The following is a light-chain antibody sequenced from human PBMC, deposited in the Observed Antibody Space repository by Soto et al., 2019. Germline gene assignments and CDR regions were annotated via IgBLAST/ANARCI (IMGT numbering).Light chain of an antibody. CDR1: QTVNSDY. J-gene: IGKJ1*01. CDR3: HQFGYSPRT. Sequence: EIVLTQSPGTLSLSPGETATLSCRASQTVNSDYLALFQQRPGQAPRLLIFATSRRATDIPDRFSGSGSGTDFTLAIRRLEPEDFAVYYCHQFGYSPRTFGQGTKVE. CDR2: ATS. V-gene: IGKV3-20*01.